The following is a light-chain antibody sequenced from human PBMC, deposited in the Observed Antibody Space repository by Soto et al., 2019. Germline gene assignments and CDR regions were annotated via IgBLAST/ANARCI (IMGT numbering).Light chain of an antibody. CDR1: SSDVGGYNY. Sequence: QSALTQPASVSGSPGQSITISCTGTSSDVGGYNYVSWYPQHPGKAPKLLIYDVSNRPSGVSNRFSGSKSGNTASLTISGLQAEDEAEYYCISYTGSTTVVFGGGTNLTVL. J-gene: IGLJ2*01. CDR3: ISYTGSTTVV. V-gene: IGLV2-14*01. CDR2: DVS.